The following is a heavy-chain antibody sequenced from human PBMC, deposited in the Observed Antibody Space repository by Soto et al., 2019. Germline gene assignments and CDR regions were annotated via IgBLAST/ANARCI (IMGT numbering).Heavy chain of an antibody. Sequence: SVKVSCKASGGTFSSYAISWVRQAPGQGLEWMGGIIPIFGTANYAQKFQGRVTITADESTSTAYMELSSLRSEDTAVYYCASDSSSSGTVDYWGQGTLVTVSS. CDR3: ASDSSSSGTVDY. D-gene: IGHD6-6*01. J-gene: IGHJ4*02. CDR1: GGTFSSYA. CDR2: IIPIFGTA. V-gene: IGHV1-69*13.